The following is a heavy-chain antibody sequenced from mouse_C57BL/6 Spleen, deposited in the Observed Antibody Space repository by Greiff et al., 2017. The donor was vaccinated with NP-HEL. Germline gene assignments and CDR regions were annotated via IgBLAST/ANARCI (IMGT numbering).Heavy chain of an antibody. CDR1: GYAFTNYL. V-gene: IGHV1-54*01. J-gene: IGHJ2*01. Sequence: QVQLQQSGAELVRPGTSVKVSCKASGYAFTNYLIEWVKQRPGQGLEWIGVINPGSGGTNYNEKFKGKATLTADKSSSTAYMQLSSLTSEDSAVYFCARSEALWSYYFDYWGQGTTLTVSS. CDR3: ARSEALWSYYFDY. D-gene: IGHD1-1*02. CDR2: INPGSGGT.